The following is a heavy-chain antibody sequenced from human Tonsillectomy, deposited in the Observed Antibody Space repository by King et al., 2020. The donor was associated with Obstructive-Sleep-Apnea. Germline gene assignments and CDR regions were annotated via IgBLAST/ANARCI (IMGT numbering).Heavy chain of an antibody. CDR1: GGSISSGGYY. J-gene: IGHJ6*02. CDR2: IYYSGST. D-gene: IGHD1-1*01. V-gene: IGHV4-31*03. Sequence: VQLQESGPGLLKPSQTLSLTCTVSGGSISSGGYYWSWIRQHPGKALEWIGFIYYSGSTYYNPSLKGRVTISADTSRNQFSLNLRSVTAADTAVYYCARDLRAVPPYHYAVDVWGQGTTVTVSS. CDR3: ARDLRAVPPYHYAVDV.